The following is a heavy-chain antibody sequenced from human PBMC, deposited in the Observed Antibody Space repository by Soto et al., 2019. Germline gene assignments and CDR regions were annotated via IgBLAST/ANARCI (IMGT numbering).Heavy chain of an antibody. CDR3: ARGMYNSGWYREY. CDR1: GYTFSTSD. Sequence: QVQLVQSEDEVKKPGASVKVSCKASGYTFSTSDVTWVRQASGQGLEWMGWISASNGDTKSAQKVQGRLTMTIDTSTSTAYMELTRLRSDDTAVYYCARGMYNSGWYREYWGQGTLVTVSS. J-gene: IGHJ4*02. CDR2: ISASNGDT. V-gene: IGHV1-18*01. D-gene: IGHD6-13*01.